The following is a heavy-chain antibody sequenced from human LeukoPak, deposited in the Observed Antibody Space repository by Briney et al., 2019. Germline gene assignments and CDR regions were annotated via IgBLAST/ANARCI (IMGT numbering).Heavy chain of an antibody. D-gene: IGHD3-3*01. CDR1: GYTFTGYY. J-gene: IGHJ5*02. V-gene: IGHV1-2*02. CDR3: ARGKGPDYDFWSGYYRFDP. CDR2: INPNSGGT. Sequence: ASVKVSCKASGYTFTGYYMHWVRQAPGQGLEWMGWINPNSGGTNYAQKFQGRVTMTRDTSISTAYMELSRLRSDDTAVYYCARGKGPDYDFWSGYYRFDPWGQGTLVTVSS.